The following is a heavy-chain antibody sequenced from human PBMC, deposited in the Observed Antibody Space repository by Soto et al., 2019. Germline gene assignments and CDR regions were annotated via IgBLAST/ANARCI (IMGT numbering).Heavy chain of an antibody. CDR1: GGSISSGGYY. J-gene: IGHJ5*02. CDR2: IYYSGST. CDR3: ARGRDMGFGETTDTNWFDP. Sequence: QVQLQESGPGLVKPSQTLSLTCTVSGGSISSGGYYWSWIRQHPGKGLEWIGYIYYSGSTYYNPSLKSRVTISVDTSKNQFSLKLSSVTAADTAVYYCARGRDMGFGETTDTNWFDPWGQGTLVTVSS. V-gene: IGHV4-31*03. D-gene: IGHD3-10*01.